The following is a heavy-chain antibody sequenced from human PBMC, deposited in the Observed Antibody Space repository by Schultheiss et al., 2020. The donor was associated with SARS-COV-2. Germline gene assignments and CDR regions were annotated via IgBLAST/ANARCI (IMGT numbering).Heavy chain of an antibody. D-gene: IGHD3-22*01. CDR3: ARGTHYYDSSGYYSRVYYYGMDV. CDR1: GGSMSSYY. J-gene: IGHJ6*02. CDR2: IYYSGST. Sequence: SETLSLTCTVSGGSMSSYYWSWIRQPPGKGLEWIGYIYYSGSTNYNPSLKSRVTISVDTSKNQFSLKLSSVTAADTAVYYCARGTHYYDSSGYYSRVYYYGMDVWGQGTTVTVSS. V-gene: IGHV4-59*12.